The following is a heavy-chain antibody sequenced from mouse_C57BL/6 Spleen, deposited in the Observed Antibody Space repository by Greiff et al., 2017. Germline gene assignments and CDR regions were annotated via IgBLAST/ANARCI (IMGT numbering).Heavy chain of an antibody. CDR3: ARSLIGRCAMDY. CDR1: GYTFTSYG. Sequence: QVQLKESGAELARPGASVKLSCKASGYTFTSYGISGVKQRTGQGLEWIGEIYPRSGNTYYNEKFKGKATLTADKSSSTAYMELRSLTSEDSAVYFCARSLIGRCAMDYWGQGTSVTVSS. D-gene: IGHD1-1*01. CDR2: IYPRSGNT. J-gene: IGHJ4*01. V-gene: IGHV1-81*01.